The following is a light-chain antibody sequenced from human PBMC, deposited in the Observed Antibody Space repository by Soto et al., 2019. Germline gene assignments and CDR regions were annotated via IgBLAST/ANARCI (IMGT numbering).Light chain of an antibody. CDR3: SSYAGNHIV. V-gene: IGLV2-8*01. J-gene: IGLJ1*01. CDR2: DVT. Sequence: SALTQPPSASGAPGQAVTLSCPDTSSDVGGYNYVSWYQQHPGKAPKLLIYDVTARPSGVPDRFSGSKSGNTASLTVSGLQAEDEDDYYCSSYAGNHIVFGTGTKVTVL. CDR1: SSDVGGYNY.